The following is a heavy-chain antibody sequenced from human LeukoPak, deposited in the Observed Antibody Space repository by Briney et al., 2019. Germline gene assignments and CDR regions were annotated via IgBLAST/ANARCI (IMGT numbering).Heavy chain of an antibody. CDR3: AKVESANYYYYYGMDV. J-gene: IGHJ6*02. CDR2: ISGSGGST. Sequence: TGGSLRLSCAASGFTFSSYAMSWFRQAPGKGLEWVSAISGSGGSTYYADSVKGRFTISRDNSKNTLYLQMNSLRAEDTAVYYCAKVESANYYYYYGMDVWGQGTTVTVSS. D-gene: IGHD6-25*01. CDR1: GFTFSSYA. V-gene: IGHV3-23*01.